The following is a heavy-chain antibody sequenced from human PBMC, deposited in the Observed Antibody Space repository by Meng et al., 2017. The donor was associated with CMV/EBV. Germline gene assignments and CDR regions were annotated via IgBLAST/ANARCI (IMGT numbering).Heavy chain of an antibody. V-gene: IGHV3-21*01. CDR1: GFTFSSYS. CDR3: ARGQFLGYCSSTSCYRQLVEMDY. Sequence: GGSLRLSCAASGFTFSSYSMNWVRQAPGKGLEWVSSISSSSSYIYYADSVKGRFTISRDNAKNSLYLQMNSLRAEDTAVYYCARGQFLGYCSSTSCYRQLVEMDYWGQGTLVTVSS. CDR2: ISSSSSYI. J-gene: IGHJ4*02. D-gene: IGHD2-2*01.